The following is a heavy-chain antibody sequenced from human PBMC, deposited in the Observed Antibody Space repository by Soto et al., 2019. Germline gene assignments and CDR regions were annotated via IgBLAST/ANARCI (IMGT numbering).Heavy chain of an antibody. CDR3: ARGSEAWFDP. CDR1: GDSISRYF. J-gene: IGHJ5*02. Sequence: LTCTVSGDSISRYFWSWIRQPPGKGLEWIGYVYSTEITNYNPSLKSRVAMSIDTSKNQFSLKVRSVTAADTAVYYCARGSEAWFDPWGQGTLVTVSS. V-gene: IGHV4-59*01. CDR2: VYSTEIT.